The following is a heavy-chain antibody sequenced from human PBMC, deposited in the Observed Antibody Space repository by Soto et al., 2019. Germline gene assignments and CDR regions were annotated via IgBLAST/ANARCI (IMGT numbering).Heavy chain of an antibody. Sequence: SETLSLTCTVSGGSISSSSYYWGWIRQPPGKGLEWIGSIYYSGSTYHNPSLKSRVTISVDTSKNQFSLKLSSVTAADTAVYYCARHSSTLGYYYYCMDVWGQGTTVTVSS. CDR3: ARHSSTLGYYYYCMDV. J-gene: IGHJ6*02. CDR2: IYYSGST. CDR1: GGSISSSSYY. D-gene: IGHD6-13*01. V-gene: IGHV4-39*01.